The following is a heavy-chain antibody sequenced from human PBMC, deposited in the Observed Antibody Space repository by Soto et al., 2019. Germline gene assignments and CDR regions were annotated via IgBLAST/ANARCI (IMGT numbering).Heavy chain of an antibody. CDR2: IKQDGSEK. V-gene: IGHV3-7*03. CDR1: GFTFSSYW. Sequence: GGSLRLSCAASGFTFSSYWMSWVRQAPGKGLEWVANIKQDGSEKYYVDSVKGRFTISRDNAKNSLYLQMNSLRAEDTAVYYCARAKEWARVAGSFDYWGQGTLVTVSS. CDR3: ARAKEWARVAGSFDY. J-gene: IGHJ4*02. D-gene: IGHD2-8*01.